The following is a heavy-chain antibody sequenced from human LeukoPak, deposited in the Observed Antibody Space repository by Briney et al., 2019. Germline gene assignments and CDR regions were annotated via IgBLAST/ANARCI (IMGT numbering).Heavy chain of an antibody. CDR2: IYYSGST. Sequence: SEALSLTCTVSGVSISSYYWSWIRQPPGKGLKWIGYIYYSGSTNYSPSLKSRVTISLDTSKNQFSLKLSSVTAADMAVYYCARHDGSSWYYAFDVWGQGTMVTVSS. V-gene: IGHV4-59*08. CDR3: ARHDGSSWYYAFDV. D-gene: IGHD6-13*01. J-gene: IGHJ3*01. CDR1: GVSISSYY.